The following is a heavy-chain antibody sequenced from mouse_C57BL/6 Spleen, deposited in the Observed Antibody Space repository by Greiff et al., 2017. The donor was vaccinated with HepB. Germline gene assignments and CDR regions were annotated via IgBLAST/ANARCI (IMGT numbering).Heavy chain of an antibody. V-gene: IGHV1-80*01. J-gene: IGHJ4*01. Sequence: QVQLQQSGAELVKPGASVKISCKASGYAFSSYWMNWVKQRPGKGLEWIGQIYPGDGDTNYNGKFKGKATLTADKSSSTAYMQLSSLTSEDSAVYFCARREYYGSSLYAMDYWGQGTSVTVSS. CDR3: ARREYYGSSLYAMDY. D-gene: IGHD1-1*01. CDR2: IYPGDGDT. CDR1: GYAFSSYW.